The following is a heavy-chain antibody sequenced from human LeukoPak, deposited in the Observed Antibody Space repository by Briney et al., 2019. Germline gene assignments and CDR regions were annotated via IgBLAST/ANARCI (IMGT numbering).Heavy chain of an antibody. Sequence: GGSLRLSCAASAFTFNNYGMHWVRQAPGKGLEWVAFIQFDGNDKFYADSVKGRFTISRDNSKNSLYLQMNSLKTEDTAVYYCTGSFGELTFFDYWGQGTLVTVSS. CDR3: TGSFGELTFFDY. D-gene: IGHD3-10*01. CDR1: AFTFNNYG. CDR2: IQFDGNDK. J-gene: IGHJ4*02. V-gene: IGHV3-30*02.